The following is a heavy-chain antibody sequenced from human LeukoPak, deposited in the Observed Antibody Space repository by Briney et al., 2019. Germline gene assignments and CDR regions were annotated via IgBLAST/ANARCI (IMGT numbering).Heavy chain of an antibody. CDR3: ARDRHYYDSSGPSFDY. Sequence: KFQGRVTITRDTSTSTAYMELRSLRSDDTAVYYCARDRHYYDSSGPSFDYWGQGTLVTVSS. D-gene: IGHD3-22*01. V-gene: IGHV1-18*01. J-gene: IGHJ4*02.